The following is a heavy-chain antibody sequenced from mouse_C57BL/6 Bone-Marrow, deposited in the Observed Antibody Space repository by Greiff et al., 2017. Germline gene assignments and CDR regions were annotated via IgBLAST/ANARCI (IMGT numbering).Heavy chain of an antibody. D-gene: IGHD2-1*01. CDR2: IYPRSGNT. Sequence: QVQLQQSGAELARPGASVKLSCKASGYTFTSYGIRWVKQRPGQGLEWIGEIYPRSGNTYYNEKFKGKATLTADKSSSTAYMELRSLTSEDSAVYYCARGSYGNCGVFDYWGQGTTRTVSS. J-gene: IGHJ2*01. CDR3: ARGSYGNCGVFDY. CDR1: GYTFTSYG. V-gene: IGHV1-81*01.